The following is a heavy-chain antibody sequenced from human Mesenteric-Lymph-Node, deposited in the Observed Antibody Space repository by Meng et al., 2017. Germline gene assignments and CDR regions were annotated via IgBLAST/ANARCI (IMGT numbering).Heavy chain of an antibody. Sequence: SETLSLTCTVSGYSIGSGFYWGWIRQPPGKGLEWIASIYHTGSTYYNPSLKSRVTISLDTSKKHFSLKLNSVTAADTAMYYCARIGGSENYFDYWGQGTLVTVSS. CDR1: GYSIGSGFY. CDR2: IYHTGST. V-gene: IGHV4-38-2*02. J-gene: IGHJ4*02. D-gene: IGHD3-16*01. CDR3: ARIGGSENYFDY.